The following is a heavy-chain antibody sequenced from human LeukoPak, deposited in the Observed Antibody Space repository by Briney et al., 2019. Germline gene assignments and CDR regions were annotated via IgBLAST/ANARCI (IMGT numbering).Heavy chain of an antibody. V-gene: IGHV3-21*01. CDR2: ISSSSSYI. Sequence: GGSLRLSCAASGFTFSSYSTNWVRQAPGKGLEWVSSISSSSSYIYYADSVKGRFTISRDSAKNSLYLQMNSLRAEDTAVYYCARVGHGGDYLAIDYWGQGTLVTVSS. CDR3: ARVGHGGDYLAIDY. J-gene: IGHJ4*02. CDR1: GFTFSSYS. D-gene: IGHD4-17*01.